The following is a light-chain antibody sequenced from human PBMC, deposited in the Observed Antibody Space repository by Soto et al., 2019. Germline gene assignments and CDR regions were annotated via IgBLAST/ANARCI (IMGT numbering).Light chain of an antibody. CDR1: SSNIGKNY. J-gene: IGLJ2*01. Sequence: QSVLTQPPSVSAAPGQTVTISCSGSSSNIGKNYVSWYQHLPGTAPKLLIHDNNVRPSGIPDRFSGSKSGTSATLGITGLQTGDEADYYCGTWDSSLSAVVLGGGTKVTVL. V-gene: IGLV1-51*01. CDR2: DNN. CDR3: GTWDSSLSAVV.